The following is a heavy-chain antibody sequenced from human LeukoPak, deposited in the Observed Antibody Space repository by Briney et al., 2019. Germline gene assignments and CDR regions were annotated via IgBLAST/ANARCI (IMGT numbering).Heavy chain of an antibody. D-gene: IGHD2-15*01. J-gene: IGHJ5*02. CDR1: GGSIRSSSVYY. CDR2: IYYRGNT. V-gene: IGHV4-39*07. CDR3: ARARYQYDNWFDP. Sequence: SAALSLPSTLSGGSIRSSSVYYWDWLRQPRGMGLEWIVSIYYRGNTYYNPSLKSRITISMYTYKNQFSMTLKAVTAADTAVYYCARARYQYDNWFDPWGQGTLVTVSS.